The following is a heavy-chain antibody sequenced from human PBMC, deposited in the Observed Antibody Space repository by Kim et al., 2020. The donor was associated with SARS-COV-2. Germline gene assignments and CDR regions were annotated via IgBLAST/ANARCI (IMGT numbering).Heavy chain of an antibody. CDR1: GFTFSSYS. V-gene: IGHV3-21*01. CDR2: ISSSSSYI. CDR3: VDLPHKGYCDSSGFLFEALDI. D-gene: IGHD3-22*01. J-gene: IGHJ3*02. Sequence: GGSLRLSCAASGFTFSSYSMSWVRQAPGKGLEWVSSISSSSSYIYYADSVKGRFTISRDNAKNSLYLQMNSLRAEDTAVYYCVDLPHKGYCDSSGFLFEALDIWGQGTMVTVSS.